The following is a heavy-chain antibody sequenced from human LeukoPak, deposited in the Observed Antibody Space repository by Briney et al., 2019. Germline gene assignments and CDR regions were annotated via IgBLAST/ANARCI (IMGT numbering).Heavy chain of an antibody. CDR2: IKQDGSET. Sequence: SGGSLRLSCTASGFTFSNYWMSWVRQTPEKGLEWVANIKQDGSETVYVDSVKGRFTISRDNAQTSLYLQMNSLRAEDTAVYYCARCHGSGSYYNVFGYWGQGTLVTVSS. CDR3: ARCHGSGSYYNVFGY. V-gene: IGHV3-7*05. D-gene: IGHD3-10*01. CDR1: GFTFSNYW. J-gene: IGHJ4*02.